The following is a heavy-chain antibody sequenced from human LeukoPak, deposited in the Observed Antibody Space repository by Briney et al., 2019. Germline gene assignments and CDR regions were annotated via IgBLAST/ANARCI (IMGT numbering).Heavy chain of an antibody. CDR3: ARRQYYDGVDY. V-gene: IGHV4-39*01. CDR1: GDSISPSSYF. Sequence: ETLSLTCTVSGDSISPSSYFWAWLRQSPGKGLEWIGNIFYSGRAYYNPSLESRVTMSIDTSKNQFSLNLNSVTATDTAVYYCARRQYYDGVDYWGQGTLVSVS. J-gene: IGHJ4*02. CDR2: IFYSGRA. D-gene: IGHD3-22*01.